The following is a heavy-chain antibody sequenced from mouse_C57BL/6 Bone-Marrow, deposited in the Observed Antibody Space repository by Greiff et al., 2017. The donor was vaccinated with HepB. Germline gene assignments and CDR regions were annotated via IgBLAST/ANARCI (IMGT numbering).Heavy chain of an antibody. Sequence: VQLVESGAELVRPGASVKLSCKASGYTFTDYYINWVKQRPGQGLEWIARIYPGSGNTYYNEKFKGKATLTAEKSSSTAYMQLSSLTSEDSAVYFCARDDYEGPGDWGQGTTLTVSS. D-gene: IGHD2-4*01. CDR1: GYTFTDYY. J-gene: IGHJ2*01. CDR3: ARDDYEGPGD. V-gene: IGHV1-76*01. CDR2: IYPGSGNT.